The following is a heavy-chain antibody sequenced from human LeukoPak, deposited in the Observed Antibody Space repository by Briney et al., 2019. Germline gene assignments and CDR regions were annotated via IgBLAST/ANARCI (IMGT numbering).Heavy chain of an antibody. CDR1: GGSISTYY. J-gene: IGHJ1*01. CDR2: IYHSGST. Sequence: SETLSLTRTVSGGSISTYYWNWIRQPPGKGLERIGYIYHSGSTNYNPSLQSRVTISVDTSKNQFSLNLNSVTAADTAVYYCARGGAARLHFQNWGQGTLVTVSS. D-gene: IGHD6-6*01. V-gene: IGHV4-59*01. CDR3: ARGGAARLHFQN.